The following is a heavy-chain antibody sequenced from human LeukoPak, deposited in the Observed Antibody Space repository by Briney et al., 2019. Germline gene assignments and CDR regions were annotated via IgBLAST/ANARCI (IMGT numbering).Heavy chain of an antibody. Sequence: GGSLRLSCAASGFTFSDDYMDWVRQAPGVGLEWVGRSRNKADRYITHYAASVKGRFTISRDDSKNSLSLQMNSLKTGDTAVYYCVRLMGGSGNYWGQGTLVTVSS. CDR3: VRLMGGSGNY. J-gene: IGHJ4*02. D-gene: IGHD3-10*01. CDR2: SRNKADRYIT. CDR1: GFTFSDDY. V-gene: IGHV3-72*01.